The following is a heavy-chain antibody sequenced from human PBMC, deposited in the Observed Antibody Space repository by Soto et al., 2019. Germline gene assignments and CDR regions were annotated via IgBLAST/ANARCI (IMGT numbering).Heavy chain of an antibody. Sequence: PGRSLRLSWAASGFTFSNYAMSWIRQAQGKGLEWVSGISGSGGSTYYADSVKGRFTISRDNSKNTLYLQMNSLRVEDTAVYYCATAADYGDKRGPMDVWGKGTTVTVSS. CDR3: ATAADYGDKRGPMDV. CDR1: GFTFSNYA. D-gene: IGHD4-17*01. CDR2: ISGSGGST. V-gene: IGHV3-23*01. J-gene: IGHJ6*04.